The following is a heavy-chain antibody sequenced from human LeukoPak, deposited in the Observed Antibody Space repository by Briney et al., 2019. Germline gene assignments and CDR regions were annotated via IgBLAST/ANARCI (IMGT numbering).Heavy chain of an antibody. CDR2: INHSGST. CDR3: ARVLEGSSGQHWYFDL. CDR1: GGSFSGYY. V-gene: IGHV4-34*01. Sequence: PSETLSLTCAVYGGSFSGYYWSWIRQPPGKGLEWIGEINHSGSTNYNPSLKSRVTISVDTSKNQFSLRLSSVTAADTAVYCCARVLEGSSGQHWYFDLWGRGTLVTVSS. D-gene: IGHD6-19*01. J-gene: IGHJ2*01.